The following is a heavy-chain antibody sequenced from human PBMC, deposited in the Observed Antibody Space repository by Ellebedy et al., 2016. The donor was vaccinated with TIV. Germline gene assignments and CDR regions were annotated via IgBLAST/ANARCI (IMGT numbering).Heavy chain of an antibody. J-gene: IGHJ6*02. CDR1: GFTFSSYA. Sequence: GGSLRLSCAASGFTFSSYAMSWVRQAPGKGLEWVSAISGSGGSTYYADSVKGRFTISRDNSKNTLYLQMNSLRAEDTAVYYCARDESGIVAAGTDPYYYYGMDVWGQGTTVTVSS. CDR2: ISGSGGST. D-gene: IGHD6-13*01. CDR3: ARDESGIVAAGTDPYYYYGMDV. V-gene: IGHV3-23*01.